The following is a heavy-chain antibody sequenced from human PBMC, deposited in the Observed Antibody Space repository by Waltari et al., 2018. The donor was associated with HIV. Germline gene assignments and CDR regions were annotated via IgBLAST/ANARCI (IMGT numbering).Heavy chain of an antibody. CDR1: GLPFSSFP. CDR2: ISSSGNSS. J-gene: IGHJ4*02. CDR3: AKRLTGTQYYFDY. D-gene: IGHD1-7*01. Sequence: EVQLVESGGDLVQPGGSLRLSCTVSGLPFSSFPMSWVRQAPGMGLEWVSAISSSGNSSYSEDSVKGRFTISRDNSKNTLYLQMNSLRAEDTAIYYCAKRLTGTQYYFDYWGQGTLVTVSS. V-gene: IGHV3-23*04.